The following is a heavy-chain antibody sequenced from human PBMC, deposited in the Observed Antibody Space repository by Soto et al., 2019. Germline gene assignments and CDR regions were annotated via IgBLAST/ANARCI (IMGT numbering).Heavy chain of an antibody. D-gene: IGHD3-10*01. CDR3: AKDRLVHDR. J-gene: IGHJ5*02. Sequence: ASVKVSCKASGYTFTSYAMHWVRQAPGQRLEWMGWINAGNGNTKYYADSVKGRFIISRDNSKNTLFLQMNSLRAEDTALYYCAKDRLVHDRWGQGTLVTVSS. CDR2: INAGNGNT. V-gene: IGHV1-3*01. CDR1: GYTFTSYA.